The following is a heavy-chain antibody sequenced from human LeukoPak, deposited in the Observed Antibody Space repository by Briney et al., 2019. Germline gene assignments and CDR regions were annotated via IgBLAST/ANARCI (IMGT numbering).Heavy chain of an antibody. V-gene: IGHV1-18*01. CDR2: ISAYNGNT. Sequence: GASVKVSCKASGYTFTSYGISWVRQAPGQGLEWMGWISAYNGNTNYAQKLQGRVTMTTDTSTSTAYMELRSLRSDDTAVYYCARDPGSSWWGVWFDPWGQGTLVTVSS. D-gene: IGHD6-13*01. J-gene: IGHJ5*02. CDR3: ARDPGSSWWGVWFDP. CDR1: GYTFTSYG.